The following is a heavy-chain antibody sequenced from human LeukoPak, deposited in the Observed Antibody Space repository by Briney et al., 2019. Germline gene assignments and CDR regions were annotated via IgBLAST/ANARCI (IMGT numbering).Heavy chain of an antibody. Sequence: GGSLRLSCAASGFTFSNYAMHWVRQPPGKGLEWVAVIWYDGRTTEYEDCVKGRFTISRDTANDTLYLQINRLRGGDRGIYLCVKLALPYSSSGDYFDSWGRGTLVTVSS. CDR1: GFTFSNYA. V-gene: IGHV3-33*03. J-gene: IGHJ4*02. D-gene: IGHD1-26*01. CDR3: VKLALPYSSSGDYFDS. CDR2: IWYDGRTT.